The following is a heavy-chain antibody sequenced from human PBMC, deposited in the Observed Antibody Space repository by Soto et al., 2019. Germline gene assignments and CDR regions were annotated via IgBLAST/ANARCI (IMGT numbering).Heavy chain of an antibody. Sequence: SVKVSCKASGGTFSSYAISWVRQAPGQGLEWMGGIIPIFGTANYAQKFQGRVTITADESTSTAYMELSSLRSEDTAVYYCARDKHNWNSPFLYRGQGTLVTVSS. CDR3: ARDKHNWNSPFLY. D-gene: IGHD1-7*01. CDR2: IIPIFGTA. J-gene: IGHJ4*02. V-gene: IGHV1-69*13. CDR1: GGTFSSYA.